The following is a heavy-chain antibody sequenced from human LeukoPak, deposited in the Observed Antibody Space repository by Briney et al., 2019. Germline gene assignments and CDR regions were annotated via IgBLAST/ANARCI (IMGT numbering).Heavy chain of an antibody. V-gene: IGHV4-59*01. D-gene: IGHD4-11*01. CDR1: GGSISSYY. Sequence: TSETLSLTCTVSGGSISSYYWSWIRQPPGKGLEWIGYIYYNGSTNYNPSLKSRVTISVDTSKNQFSLRLSSVTAADTAVYYCASLYSGYFDLWGRGTLVTVSS. CDR3: ASLYSGYFDL. J-gene: IGHJ2*01. CDR2: IYYNGST.